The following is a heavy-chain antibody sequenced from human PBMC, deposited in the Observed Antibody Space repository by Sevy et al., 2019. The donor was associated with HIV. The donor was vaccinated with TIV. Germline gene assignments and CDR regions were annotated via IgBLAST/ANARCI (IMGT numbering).Heavy chain of an antibody. D-gene: IGHD3-3*01. J-gene: IGHJ6*02. CDR3: GSGGSGDVWNYGYYYYGMDV. Sequence: ASEKVSCKASGDTFSTYDINWVRQAPGQGLEWMGWMSPKSGSTGFAQKFQGRLTMTRDTSINTAYMELSSLRSEDTAVYYCGSGGSGDVWNYGYYYYGMDVWGQGTTVTVSS. CDR1: GDTFSTYD. V-gene: IGHV1-8*02. CDR2: MSPKSGST.